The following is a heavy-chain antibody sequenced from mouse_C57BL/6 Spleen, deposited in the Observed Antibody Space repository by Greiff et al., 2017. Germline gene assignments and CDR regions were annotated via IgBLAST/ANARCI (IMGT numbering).Heavy chain of an antibody. D-gene: IGHD1-3*01. J-gene: IGHJ2*01. Sequence: EVKVVESGGGLVKPGGSLKLSCAASGFTFSDYGMHWVRQAPETGLEWVAYISSGSSTIYYADTVKGRFTISRDNAKNTLFLQMTSLRSEDTAMYYCARSSTDYWGQGTTLTVSS. CDR2: ISSGSSTI. CDR3: ARSSTDY. V-gene: IGHV5-17*01. CDR1: GFTFSDYG.